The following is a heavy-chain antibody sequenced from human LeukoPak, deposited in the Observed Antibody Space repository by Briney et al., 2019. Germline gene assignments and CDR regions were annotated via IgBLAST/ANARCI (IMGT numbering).Heavy chain of an antibody. CDR2: ISAYNGNT. V-gene: IGHV1-18*01. J-gene: IGHJ4*02. CDR3: ARGGNYYDSSGYYYLSGESYYFDY. Sequence: ASVKVSCKASGYTFTSYGISWVRQAPGQGLEWMGWISAYNGNTNYAQKLQGRVTMTTDTSTSTAYMELRSLRSDDTAVYYCARGGNYYDSSGYYYLSGESYYFDYWGQGTLVTVSS. D-gene: IGHD3-22*01. CDR1: GYTFTSYG.